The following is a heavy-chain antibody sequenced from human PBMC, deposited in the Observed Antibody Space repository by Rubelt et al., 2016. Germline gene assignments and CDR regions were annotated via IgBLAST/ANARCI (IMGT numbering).Heavy chain of an antibody. D-gene: IGHD2-15*01. CDR1: GGSFSGYY. CDR2: INHSGST. V-gene: IGHV4-34*01. Sequence: QEWGAGLLKPSETLSLTCAVYGGSFSGYYWSWIRQPPGKGLEWIGEINHSGSTNYNPSLKSRVTISVDTSKNQFSLKLSSVTAADTAVYYCARVGGYCTAGSCYQDYWGQGTLVTVSS. CDR3: ARVGGYCTAGSCYQDY. J-gene: IGHJ4*02.